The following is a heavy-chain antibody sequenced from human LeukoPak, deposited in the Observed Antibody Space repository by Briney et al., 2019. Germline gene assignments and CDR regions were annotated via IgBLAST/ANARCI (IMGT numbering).Heavy chain of an antibody. J-gene: IGHJ4*02. V-gene: IGHV5-51*01. CDR3: ARQGSTVTMDY. CDR2: INPGDSDT. D-gene: IGHD4-17*01. Sequence: GESLKISCKGSGYRFTSYWIGWVRQMPGKGLEWMGIINPGDSDTRYSPSFQGQVTISAVKSISTTYLQWSSLKASDSAIYYCARQGSTVTMDYWGQGTLVTVSS. CDR1: GYRFTSYW.